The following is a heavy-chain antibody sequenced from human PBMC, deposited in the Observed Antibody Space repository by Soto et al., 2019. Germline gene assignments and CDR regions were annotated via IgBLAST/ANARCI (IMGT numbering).Heavy chain of an antibody. CDR3: ARIIGYCRNNDCSWTFDI. Sequence: RGESLKISFKTSGYSLISYWVAWVRQKPGKGLEWMGTFYPGDSTSTYSPSFQGQVTISVDKSISTAYLHLSSLKASDTAMYYCARIIGYCRNNDCSWTFDIWGQGTTVTVSS. CDR1: GYSLISYW. D-gene: IGHD2-2*03. CDR2: FYPGDSTS. J-gene: IGHJ3*02. V-gene: IGHV5-51*01.